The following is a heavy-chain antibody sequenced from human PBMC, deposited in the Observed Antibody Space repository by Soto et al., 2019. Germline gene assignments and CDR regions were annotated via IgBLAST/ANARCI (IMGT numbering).Heavy chain of an antibody. Sequence: SDTLSLTFAVYGGSFSGYYWSWIRQPPGKGLEWIGEINHSGSTNYNPSLKSRVTISVDTSKNQFSLKLSSVTAADTAVYYCARGGGQVRQWLVREYYYYGMDVWGQGTTVT. V-gene: IGHV4-34*01. CDR3: ARGGGQVRQWLVREYYYYGMDV. D-gene: IGHD6-19*01. J-gene: IGHJ6*02. CDR2: INHSGST. CDR1: GGSFSGYY.